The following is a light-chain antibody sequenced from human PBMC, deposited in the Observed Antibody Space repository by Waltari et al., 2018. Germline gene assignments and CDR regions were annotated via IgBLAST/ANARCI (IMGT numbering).Light chain of an antibody. V-gene: IGLV2-18*02. CDR1: NSDVGFYSR. J-gene: IGLJ2*01. Sequence: QSALTQPPSVSGSPGQSVTISCTGTNSDVGFYSRVSWYQQPPGTVPKLVIYEVTNRPSGVPARFSGSKSGNTASLTISGLQAEDEADYYCASYTPSSALVFGGGTKVTVL. CDR3: ASYTPSSALV. CDR2: EVT.